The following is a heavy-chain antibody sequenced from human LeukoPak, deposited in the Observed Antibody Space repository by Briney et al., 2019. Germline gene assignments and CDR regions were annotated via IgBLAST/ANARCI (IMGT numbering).Heavy chain of an antibody. CDR2: IYYSGST. CDR1: GGSISSYY. Sequence: PSETLSLTCTVSGGSISSYYWSWIRQPPGKGLEWIGYIYYSGSTNYNPSLKSRVTISVDTSKNQFSLKLSSVTAADTAVYYCARDAKGIYYYGSGSYYNVGAFGIWGQGTMVTVSS. J-gene: IGHJ3*02. V-gene: IGHV4-59*01. D-gene: IGHD3-10*01. CDR3: ARDAKGIYYYGSGSYYNVGAFGI.